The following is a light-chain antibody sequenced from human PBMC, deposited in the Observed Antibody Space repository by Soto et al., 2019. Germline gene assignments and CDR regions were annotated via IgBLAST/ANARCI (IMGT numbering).Light chain of an antibody. CDR2: GNN. J-gene: IGLJ2*01. Sequence: QSVLTQPPSVSGAPGQTITISCTGSSSNIGAGYDVHWYQQLPGRAPKLLIYGNNNRPSGVPDRFSGSKSGTSVSLAITGLRGEDEADYHCQSYDSTLSGSEVVFGGGTKLTVL. CDR3: QSYDSTLSGSEVV. V-gene: IGLV1-40*01. CDR1: SSNIGAGYD.